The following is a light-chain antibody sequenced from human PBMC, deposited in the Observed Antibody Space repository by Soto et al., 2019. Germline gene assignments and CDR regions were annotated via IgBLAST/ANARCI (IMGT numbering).Light chain of an antibody. V-gene: IGKV3-20*01. CDR1: QTVSNSY. J-gene: IGKJ1*01. Sequence: EVVLTQSPGTLSLSPGVRATLSCRASQTVSNSYLVWYQQRPGQPPRLLMYGASRRATGIPDRFSGSGSGTDFTLTISRLEPEDFAVYYCQQYANAPRTFGQGTKVEIK. CDR2: GAS. CDR3: QQYANAPRT.